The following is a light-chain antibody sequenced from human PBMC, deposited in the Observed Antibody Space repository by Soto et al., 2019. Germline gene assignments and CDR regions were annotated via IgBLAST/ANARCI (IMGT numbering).Light chain of an antibody. CDR2: DVT. CDR3: CSYAAGDSFK. V-gene: IGLV2-11*01. CDR1: SSDVGAYKY. Sequence: QSALTQPRSVSGSPGQSVTISCTGTSSDVGAYKYVSWHQQHPGRAPKLVIYDVTQRPSGVPDRFSASKSGITASLTISGLQAEDEADYYCCSYAAGDSFKFGGGTKLTVL. J-gene: IGLJ2*01.